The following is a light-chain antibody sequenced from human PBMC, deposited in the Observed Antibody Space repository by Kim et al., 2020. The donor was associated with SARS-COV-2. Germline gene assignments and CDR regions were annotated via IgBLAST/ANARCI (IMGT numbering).Light chain of an antibody. V-gene: IGKV1-5*03. Sequence: VGDRVTITCRASQTISHWLAWYQQKPGKAPKLLIYKASNLQSGVPSRFSGYGSGTEFTLTISSLQPDDFATYYCQQYNSYSAITFGQGTRLEIK. CDR2: KAS. CDR1: QTISHW. J-gene: IGKJ5*01. CDR3: QQYNSYSAIT.